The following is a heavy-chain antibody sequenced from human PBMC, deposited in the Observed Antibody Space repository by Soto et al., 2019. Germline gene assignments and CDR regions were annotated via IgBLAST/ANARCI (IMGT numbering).Heavy chain of an antibody. CDR1: GFTFSSYA. CDR3: AKRPPLNDLVVVAEFDY. V-gene: IGHV3-23*01. CDR2: ISGSGGST. Sequence: EVQLLESGGGLVQPGGSLRLSCAASGFTFSSYAMSWVRQAPGKGLEWVSAISGSGGSTYYADSVKGRFTISRDNSKNTLYLQMNSPRAEDTAVYYCAKRPPLNDLVVVAEFDYWGQGTLVTVSS. J-gene: IGHJ4*02. D-gene: IGHD2-15*01.